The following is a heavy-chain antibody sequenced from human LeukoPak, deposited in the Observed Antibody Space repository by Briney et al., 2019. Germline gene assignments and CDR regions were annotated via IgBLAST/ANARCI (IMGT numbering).Heavy chain of an antibody. V-gene: IGHV4-61*10. CDR3: ARVDTALAH. Sequence: SETLSLTCTVSGGSISSGSYYWSWIRQPAGKGLEWIGSIYYSGSTYYNPSLKSRVATSVDTSKNQFSLKVSSVTAAGTAVYYCARVDTALAHWGQGTLVTVSS. CDR1: GGSISSGSYY. J-gene: IGHJ4*02. CDR2: IYYSGST. D-gene: IGHD5-18*01.